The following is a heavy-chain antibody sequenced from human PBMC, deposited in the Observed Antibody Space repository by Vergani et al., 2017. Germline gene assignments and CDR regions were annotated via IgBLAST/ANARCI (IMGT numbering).Heavy chain of an antibody. Sequence: QVQLVQSGAEVKKPGSSVKVSCKASGGTFSSYAISWVRQAPGQGLEWMGGIIPIFGTANYAQKFQGRVTITADESTSTAYMELSSLRSEDTAVYYCAGSRGPFVVVPAAMRPHYYYYMDVWGKGTTVTVSS. V-gene: IGHV1-69*01. CDR1: GGTFSSYA. D-gene: IGHD2-2*01. CDR2: IIPIFGTA. J-gene: IGHJ6*03. CDR3: AGSRGPFVVVPAAMRPHYYYYMDV.